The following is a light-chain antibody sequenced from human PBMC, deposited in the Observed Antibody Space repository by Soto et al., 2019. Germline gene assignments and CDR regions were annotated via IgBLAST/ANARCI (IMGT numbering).Light chain of an antibody. CDR1: QSISSW. V-gene: IGKV1-5*01. Sequence: DIQMTQSPSTLSASVGDRVTITCRASQSISSWLAWYQQKPGKAPKLLIYDASSLERGVPTRFSGSGSGTEITLTISILQPDDFATYYCQQYNSYSMYTFGQGTKLEIK. J-gene: IGKJ2*01. CDR3: QQYNSYSMYT. CDR2: DAS.